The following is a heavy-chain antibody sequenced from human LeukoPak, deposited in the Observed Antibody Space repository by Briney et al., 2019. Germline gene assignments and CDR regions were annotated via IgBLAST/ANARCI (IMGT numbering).Heavy chain of an antibody. J-gene: IGHJ2*01. CDR3: ARRVVVVPAAILQSWYFDL. CDR1: GGSFSGYY. CDR2: INHSGST. Sequence: PSETLSLTCAVYGGSFSGYYWSWIRQPPGKGLEWIGEINHSGSTNYNPSLKSRVTISVDTSKNQFSLKLSSVTAADTAVYYCARRVVVVPAAILQSWYFDLWGRGTLVTVSS. V-gene: IGHV4-34*01. D-gene: IGHD2-2*01.